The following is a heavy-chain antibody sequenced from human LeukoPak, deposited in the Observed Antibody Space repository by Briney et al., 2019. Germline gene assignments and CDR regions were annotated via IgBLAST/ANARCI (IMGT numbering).Heavy chain of an antibody. J-gene: IGHJ4*02. V-gene: IGHV4-38-2*02. D-gene: IGHD6-19*01. CDR2: IYYSGTT. CDR3: ARDLSSGWVDY. CDR1: GYSISSGYY. Sequence: PSETLSLTCTVSGYSISSGYYWGWIRQPPGKGLEWIGTIYYSGTTYYNPSLKSRVTISVDTSKNQFSLKLTSVTAADTAVYYCARDLSSGWVDYWGQGTLVTVSS.